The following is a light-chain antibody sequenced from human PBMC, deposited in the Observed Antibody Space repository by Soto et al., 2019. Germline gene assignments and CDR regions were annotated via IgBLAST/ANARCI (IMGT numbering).Light chain of an antibody. CDR3: QQYSVWPLT. Sequence: IVLTQSPGTLSLSPGERATLSRRASQSVYNNYLAWYQHKPGQAPRLLIYAASSRATGIPARFSGSGSEAEFALTISTLQSEDFAVYYCQQYSVWPLTFGGGTKVDI. J-gene: IGKJ4*01. CDR1: QSVYNNY. CDR2: AAS. V-gene: IGKV3-20*01.